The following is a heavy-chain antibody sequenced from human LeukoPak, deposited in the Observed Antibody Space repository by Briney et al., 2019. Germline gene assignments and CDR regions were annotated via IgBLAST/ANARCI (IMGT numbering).Heavy chain of an antibody. V-gene: IGHV4-34*01. CDR2: INHSGST. CDR1: GGSFSGYY. J-gene: IGHJ4*02. Sequence: PSETLSLTCAVCGGSFSGYYWSWIRQPPGKGLEWIGEINHSGSTNYNPSLKSRVTISVDTSKNQFSLKLSSVTAADTAVYYCARGGRPNYVWGSYRYSYYFDYWGQGTLVTVSS. D-gene: IGHD3-16*02. CDR3: ARGGRPNYVWGSYRYSYYFDY.